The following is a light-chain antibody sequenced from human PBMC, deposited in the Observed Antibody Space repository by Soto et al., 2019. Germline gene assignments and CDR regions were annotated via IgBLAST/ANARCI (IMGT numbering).Light chain of an antibody. CDR3: QQYESLPLK. V-gene: IGKV1-33*01. J-gene: IGKJ5*01. Sequence: DIQMTQSPSSLSASVGDRVTITCQASQDINKNLIWYQQKPGKAPKLLIYDASDLETGVPSRFSGSGSGTGFTFTISSLQPEDFATYYCQQYESLPLKFGKGTRLEI. CDR1: QDINKN. CDR2: DAS.